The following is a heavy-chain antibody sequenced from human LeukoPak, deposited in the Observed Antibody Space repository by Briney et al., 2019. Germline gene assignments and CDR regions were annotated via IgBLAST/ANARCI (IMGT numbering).Heavy chain of an antibody. D-gene: IGHD3-3*01. CDR1: GGSLSTYY. CDR3: AGGGGLRDYDFWSGRDY. Sequence: SETLSLTCTVSGGSLSTYYWSWIRQPPGKGLEWIGYIYNSGSTNYSPSLRSRVTISVDTSKNQFSLKLSSVTAADTAVYYCAGGGGLRDYDFWSGRDYWGQGTLVTVSS. J-gene: IGHJ4*02. CDR2: IYNSGST. V-gene: IGHV4-59*08.